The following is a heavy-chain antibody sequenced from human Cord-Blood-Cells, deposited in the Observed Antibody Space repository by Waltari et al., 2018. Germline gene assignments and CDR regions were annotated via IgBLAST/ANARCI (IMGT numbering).Heavy chain of an antibody. J-gene: IGHJ4*02. V-gene: IGHV3-15*01. Sequence: VQLVQSGGGLVKPGASLRIRRAAWRFLFRNACMRWVRQAPGKGLEWVGRIKSKTDGGTTDYAAPVKGRFTISRDDSKNTLYLQMNSLKTEDTAVYYCTTDGDNWGQGTLVTVSS. CDR1: RFLFRNAC. CDR2: IKSKTDGGTT. CDR3: TTDGDN.